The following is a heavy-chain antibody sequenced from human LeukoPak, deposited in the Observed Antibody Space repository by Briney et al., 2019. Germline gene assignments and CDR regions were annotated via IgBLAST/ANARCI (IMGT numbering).Heavy chain of an antibody. V-gene: IGHV4-59*11. CDR2: IYYSGSA. Sequence: SETLSLTCTVSGGSISSHYWSWIRQPPGKGLEWIGYIYYSGSANYNPSLKSRVTISVDTSKNQFSLKLSSVTAADTAVYYCARSKGGAFDIWGQGTMVTVSS. CDR3: ARSKGGAFDI. D-gene: IGHD3-16*01. CDR1: GGSISSHY. J-gene: IGHJ3*02.